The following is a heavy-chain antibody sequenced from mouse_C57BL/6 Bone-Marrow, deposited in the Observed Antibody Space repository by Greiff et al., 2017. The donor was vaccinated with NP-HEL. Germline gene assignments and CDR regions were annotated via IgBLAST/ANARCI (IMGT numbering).Heavy chain of an antibody. J-gene: IGHJ1*03. V-gene: IGHV1-81*01. D-gene: IGHD2-4*01. CDR1: GYTFTSYG. Sequence: VKLVESGAELARPGASVKLSCKASGYTFTSYGISWVKQRTGQGLEWIGEIYPGSGSTNYNEKFKSKATLTVDTSSSTAYMQLSSLTSEDSAVYYCARSTMITTRYFDVWGTGTTVTVSS. CDR2: IYPGSGST. CDR3: ARSTMITTRYFDV.